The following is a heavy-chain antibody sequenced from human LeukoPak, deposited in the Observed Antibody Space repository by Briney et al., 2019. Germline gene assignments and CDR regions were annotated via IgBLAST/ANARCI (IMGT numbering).Heavy chain of an antibody. CDR3: ARDSKVYYDSSGYHDC. Sequence: ASVKVSCKASGYTFTSYGISWVRQAPGQGLEWMGWISAYNGNTNYAQKLQGRVTMTTDTSTSTAYMELRSLRSDDTAVYYCARDSKVYYDSSGYHDCWGQGTLVTVSS. CDR2: ISAYNGNT. CDR1: GYTFTSYG. D-gene: IGHD3-22*01. V-gene: IGHV1-18*01. J-gene: IGHJ4*02.